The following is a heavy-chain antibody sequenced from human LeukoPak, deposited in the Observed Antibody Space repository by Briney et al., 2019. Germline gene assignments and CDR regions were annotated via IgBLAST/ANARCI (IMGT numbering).Heavy chain of an antibody. CDR3: ARGCSTTSCYYWYFDL. V-gene: IGHV3-48*04. CDR1: GFIISNYN. CDR2: ISSGGNTI. Sequence: GGSLRLSCAASGFIISNYNMNWVRQAPGKGLEWVSYISSGGNTIFYADSVKGRFTISRDNAKNSLYLQMNSLRAEDTALYYCARGCSTTSCYYWYFDLWGRGTLVTVSS. J-gene: IGHJ2*01. D-gene: IGHD2-2*01.